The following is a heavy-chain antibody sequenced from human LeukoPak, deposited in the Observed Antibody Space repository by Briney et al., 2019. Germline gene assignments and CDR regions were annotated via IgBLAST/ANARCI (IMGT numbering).Heavy chain of an antibody. CDR1: GYTFTGYY. J-gene: IGHJ4*02. Sequence: ASVKVSCKASGYTFTGYYMHWVRQAPGQGLEWVGWINPNSGGTNYAQKFQGRVTMTRDTSISTAYMELSRLRSDDTAVYYCARDLTRKYGSGSYYDYWGQGTLVTVSS. CDR2: INPNSGGT. V-gene: IGHV1-2*02. CDR3: ARDLTRKYGSGSYYDY. D-gene: IGHD3-10*01.